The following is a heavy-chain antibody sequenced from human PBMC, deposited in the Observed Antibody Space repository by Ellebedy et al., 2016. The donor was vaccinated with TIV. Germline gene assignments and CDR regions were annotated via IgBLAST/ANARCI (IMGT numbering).Heavy chain of an antibody. V-gene: IGHV1-18*04. CDR1: GYTFTSYG. Sequence: ASVKVSCKASGYTFTSYGIIWVRQAPGQGLEWMGWISAYNGATNYARNLQDRVTMTTDTSTNTAYMELRRLRSDDTAVYYCARDSHYYVQYFQHWGQGTLVTVSS. CDR2: ISAYNGAT. J-gene: IGHJ1*01. CDR3: ARDSHYYVQYFQH. D-gene: IGHD3-10*02.